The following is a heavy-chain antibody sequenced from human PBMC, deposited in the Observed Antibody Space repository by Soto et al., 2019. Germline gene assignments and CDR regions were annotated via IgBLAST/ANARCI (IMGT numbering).Heavy chain of an antibody. V-gene: IGHV3-13*01. CDR1: GFAFGSYD. Sequence: GGSLRLSCAASGFAFGSYDMHWVRQATGKGLEWVSGIGIAGDTYYPDSVKGRFTISRENAKNSFYLQMNSLRVEDTAVYYCATSCSGGTCYPTTHAFDMWGQGTMVTVSS. CDR2: IGIAGDT. D-gene: IGHD2-15*01. J-gene: IGHJ3*02. CDR3: ATSCSGGTCYPTTHAFDM.